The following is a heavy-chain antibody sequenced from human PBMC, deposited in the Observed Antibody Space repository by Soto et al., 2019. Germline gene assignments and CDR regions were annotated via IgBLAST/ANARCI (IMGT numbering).Heavy chain of an antibody. CDR1: GGSISSGDYY. CDR2: IYYSGST. Sequence: PSETLSLTCTVSGGSISSGDYYWSWIRQPPGKGLEWIGYIYYSGSTYYNPSLKSRVTISVDTSKNQFSLKLSSVTAADTAVYYCARVAFIVATIKGEVWFDPWGQGTLVTVSS. J-gene: IGHJ5*02. D-gene: IGHD5-12*01. CDR3: ARVAFIVATIKGEVWFDP. V-gene: IGHV4-30-4*01.